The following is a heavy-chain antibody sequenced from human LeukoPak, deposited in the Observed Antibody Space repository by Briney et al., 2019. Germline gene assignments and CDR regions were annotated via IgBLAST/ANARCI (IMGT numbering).Heavy chain of an antibody. D-gene: IGHD3-10*01. Sequence: ASVKVSCKASGYAFTSYGINWVRQAPGQGLEWMGWISGYNGNTNYAQKFQGRVTMTTDTSTSTAYMELRSLRAEDTALYYCAKGPLDGYGSGSYPTVWGQGTLVTVSS. J-gene: IGHJ4*02. CDR1: GYAFTSYG. CDR3: AKGPLDGYGSGSYPTV. CDR2: ISGYNGNT. V-gene: IGHV1-18*01.